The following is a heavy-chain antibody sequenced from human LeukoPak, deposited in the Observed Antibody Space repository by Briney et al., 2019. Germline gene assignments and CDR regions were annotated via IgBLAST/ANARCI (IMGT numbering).Heavy chain of an antibody. Sequence: GASVKVSCKASGYTFISYGISWVRQAPGQGLEWMGWISAYNGNTNYAQKLQGRVTMTTDTSTSTAYMELRSLRSDDTAVYYCARDRPYYVWGSYRPDFDYWGQGTLVTVSS. CDR3: ARDRPYYVWGSYRPDFDY. V-gene: IGHV1-18*01. CDR2: ISAYNGNT. D-gene: IGHD3-16*02. CDR1: GYTFISYG. J-gene: IGHJ4*02.